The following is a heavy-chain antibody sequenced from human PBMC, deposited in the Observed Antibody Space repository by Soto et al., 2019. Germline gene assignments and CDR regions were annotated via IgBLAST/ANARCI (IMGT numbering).Heavy chain of an antibody. CDR2: ISYSGSA. D-gene: IGHD2-2*01. J-gene: IGHJ5*01. Sequence: SETLSLTCTVSDGSFSSVSFYWSWIRQPPGKGLEWIGYISYSGSANYNPSLKSRVTISIDTSENRFSLRLSSVTAGDTAVYYCARGDAINWFDSWGQGTTVTVSS. CDR3: ARGDAINWFDS. CDR1: DGSFSSVSFY. V-gene: IGHV4-61*01.